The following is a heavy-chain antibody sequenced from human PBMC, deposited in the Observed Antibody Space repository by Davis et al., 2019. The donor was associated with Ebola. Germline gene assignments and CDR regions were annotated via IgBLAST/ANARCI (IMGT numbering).Heavy chain of an antibody. CDR3: ARFGYYRGYYGMDV. CDR1: GGSVTSRAYY. D-gene: IGHD3-3*01. Sequence: SETLSLTCTVSGGSVTSRAYYWGWIRQTPGKGLEWIGNINHSGSTNYNPSLKSRVTISVDTSKNQFSLKLSSVTAADTAVYYCARFGYYRGYYGMDVWGQGTTVTVSS. J-gene: IGHJ6*02. V-gene: IGHV4-39*07. CDR2: INHSGST.